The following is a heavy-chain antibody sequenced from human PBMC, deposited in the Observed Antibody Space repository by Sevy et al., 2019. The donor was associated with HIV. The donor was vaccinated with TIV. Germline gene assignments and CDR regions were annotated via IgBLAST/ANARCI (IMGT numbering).Heavy chain of an antibody. CDR1: GFTFTNYG. V-gene: IGHV3-23*01. CDR2: ISNSGANT. J-gene: IGHJ4*02. Sequence: GGSLRLSCAASGFTFTNYGMHWVRQAPGKGLEWVSGISNSGANTYYADSVRGRFIVSRDNSKNTVYLKLNSLRAEDTAIYYCAKEWTLLSDWYGEFDYWGQGTLVTVSS. CDR3: AKEWTLLSDWYGEFDY. D-gene: IGHD6-19*01.